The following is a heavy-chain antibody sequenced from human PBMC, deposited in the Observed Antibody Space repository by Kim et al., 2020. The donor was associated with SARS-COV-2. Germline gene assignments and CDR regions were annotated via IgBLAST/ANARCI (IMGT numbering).Heavy chain of an antibody. CDR2: ISYDGSNK. V-gene: IGHV3-30*03. CDR3: GVVIMPGYYYYLDV. CDR1: GFTFSSYG. J-gene: IGHJ6*03. Sequence: GGSLRLSCAASGFTFSSYGMHWVRQAPGKGLEWVAVISYDGSNKYYADSVKGRFTISRDNSKNTLYLQMNSLRAEDTAVYYCGVVIMPGYYYYLDVSGKGGTVTASS. D-gene: IGHD3-3*01.